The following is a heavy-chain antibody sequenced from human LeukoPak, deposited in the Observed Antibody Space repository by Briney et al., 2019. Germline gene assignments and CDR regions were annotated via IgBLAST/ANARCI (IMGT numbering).Heavy chain of an antibody. CDR1: GFTFSSYA. J-gene: IGHJ4*02. Sequence: PGGSLRLSCAASGFTFSSYAMHWVRQAPGKGLEWVAVLSYDGSNKNYADSVKGRFTISRDNSKNTLYLQMNSLRVEDTAVFYCARGFGEPAALTDYWGQGTLVTVSS. CDR3: ARGFGEPAALTDY. D-gene: IGHD3-10*01. V-gene: IGHV3-30-3*01. CDR2: LSYDGSNK.